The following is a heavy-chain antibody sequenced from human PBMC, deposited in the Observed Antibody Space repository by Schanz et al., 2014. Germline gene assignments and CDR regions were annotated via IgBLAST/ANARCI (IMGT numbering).Heavy chain of an antibody. Sequence: EVQLLESGGGLVQPGGSLRLSCAASGFTFTTHSMTWVRQAPGKGLEWVSGISGSGGSTYYADSVKGRFTISRDNSKNTLYLQMNRLRAEDTALYYCAIIGVMVAVAGTRADYWGQGTLVTVSS. CDR3: AIIGVMVAVAGTRADY. CDR1: GFTFTTHS. CDR2: ISGSGGST. J-gene: IGHJ4*02. V-gene: IGHV3-23*01. D-gene: IGHD6-19*01.